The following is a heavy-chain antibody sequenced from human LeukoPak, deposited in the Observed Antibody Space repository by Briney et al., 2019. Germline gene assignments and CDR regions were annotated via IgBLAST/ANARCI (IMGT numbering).Heavy chain of an antibody. Sequence: GGSLRLSCAASGFTFSSYDMSWVRQAPGKGLEWVANIKQDGSEKYYVDSVKGRFTISRDNAKNSLYLQMNSLRAEDTAVYYCARDREIDYDSSGLDYWGQGTLVTVSS. CDR2: IKQDGSEK. CDR1: GFTFSSYD. D-gene: IGHD3-22*01. V-gene: IGHV3-7*01. J-gene: IGHJ4*02. CDR3: ARDREIDYDSSGLDY.